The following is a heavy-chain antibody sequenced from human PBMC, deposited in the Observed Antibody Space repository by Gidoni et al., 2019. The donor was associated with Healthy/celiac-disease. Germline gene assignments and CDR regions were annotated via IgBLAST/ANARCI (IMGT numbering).Heavy chain of an antibody. CDR3: AREGADECSSTSCYGYFDY. CDR2: ISYDGSNT. V-gene: IGHV3-30-3*01. Sequence: GFTFSSYAMHWVRQAPGRGLEWVAVISYDGSNTYYADSVKGRFTISRDNSKNTLYLQMNSLRAEETAVYYCAREGADECSSTSCYGYFDYWGQRALVTVSS. CDR1: GFTFSSYA. D-gene: IGHD2-2*01. J-gene: IGHJ4*02.